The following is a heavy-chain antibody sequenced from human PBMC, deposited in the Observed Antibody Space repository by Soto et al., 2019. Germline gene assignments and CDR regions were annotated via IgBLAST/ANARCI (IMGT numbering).Heavy chain of an antibody. CDR2: INHSGST. CDR1: GGSFSGYY. J-gene: IGHJ5*02. CDR3: ARGRYSSSSRVWFDP. V-gene: IGHV4-34*01. Sequence: NPSETLSLTCAVYGGSFSGYYWSWIRQPPGKGLEWIGEINHSGSTNYNPSLKSRVTISVDTSKNQFSLKLSSVTAADTAVYYCARGRYSSSSRVWFDPWGQGTLVTVS. D-gene: IGHD6-6*01.